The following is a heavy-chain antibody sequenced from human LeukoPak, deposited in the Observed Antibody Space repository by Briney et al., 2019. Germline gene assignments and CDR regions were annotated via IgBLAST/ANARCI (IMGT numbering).Heavy chain of an antibody. V-gene: IGHV1-2*02. J-gene: IGHJ4*02. CDR2: INPNSGDT. CDR3: ARGGSSGSFDY. CDR1: GYTFTSYG. D-gene: IGHD6-19*01. Sequence: ASVKVSCKASGYTFTSYGISWVRQAPGQGLEWMGWINPNSGDTNYSQKFQGRVTMTRDTSISTAYMELSRLRSDDTAVYYCARGGSSGSFDYWGQGTLVTVSS.